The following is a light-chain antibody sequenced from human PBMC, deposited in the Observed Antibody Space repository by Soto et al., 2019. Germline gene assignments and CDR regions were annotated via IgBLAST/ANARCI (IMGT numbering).Light chain of an antibody. V-gene: IGKV1-39*01. J-gene: IGKJ1*01. Sequence: IQITQSPPTLCSSVGEIVTITCRASQTISSSWLAWYQQKPGKAPKLLIYAASSLQSGVPSRFSGSGSGTDFTLTISSLQPEDFATYYCQQSYSTPRTFGQGTKVDIK. CDR3: QQSYSTPRT. CDR2: AAS. CDR1: QTISSSW.